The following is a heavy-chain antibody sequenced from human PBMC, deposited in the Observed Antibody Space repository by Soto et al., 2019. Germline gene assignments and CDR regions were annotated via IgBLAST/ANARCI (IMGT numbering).Heavy chain of an antibody. D-gene: IGHD6-19*01. V-gene: IGHV1-69*12. CDR3: ARSRIAVAGRAYYYGMDV. Sequence: QVQLVQSGAEVKKPGSSVKVSCKASGGTFSSYAISWVRQAPGQGLEWMGGIIPIFGTANYAQKFQGRVTITADEATSTAYMERSSLRSEDTAVYYCARSRIAVAGRAYYYGMDVWGQGTTVTVSS. CDR2: IIPIFGTA. CDR1: GGTFSSYA. J-gene: IGHJ6*02.